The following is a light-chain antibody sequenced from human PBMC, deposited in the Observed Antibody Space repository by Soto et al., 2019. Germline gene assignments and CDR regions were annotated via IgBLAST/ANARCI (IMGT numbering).Light chain of an antibody. CDR2: DVS. V-gene: IGLV2-14*01. Sequence: QSALTQPASVSGSPGQSITISCTGTSSDVGGYNYVSWYQQHPGKAPKLMIYDVSNRPSGVSNRFSGSKSGNTASLTISGLQAEDEADYDCSSYTSSSTLVVFGGGTTLTLL. J-gene: IGLJ2*01. CDR1: SSDVGGYNY. CDR3: SSYTSSSTLVV.